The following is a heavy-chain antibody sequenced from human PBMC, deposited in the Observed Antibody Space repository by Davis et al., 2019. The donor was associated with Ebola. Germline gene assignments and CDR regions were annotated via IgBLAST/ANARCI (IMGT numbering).Heavy chain of an antibody. CDR2: IYPGDSDT. D-gene: IGHD3-10*01. CDR1: GYSFTSYW. J-gene: IGHJ5*02. CDR3: ARHQYGYYGSGSYYNLGWFDP. Sequence: GESLKISCQGSGYSFTSYWIGWVRQMPGKGLEWMGIIYPGDSDTRYSPSFQGQVTISADKSISTAYLQWSSLKASDTAMYYCARHQYGYYGSGSYYNLGWFDPWGQGTLVTVSS. V-gene: IGHV5-51*01.